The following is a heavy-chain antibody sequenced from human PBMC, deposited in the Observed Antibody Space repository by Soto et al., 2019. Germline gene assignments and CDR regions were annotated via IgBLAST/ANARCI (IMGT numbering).Heavy chain of an antibody. D-gene: IGHD6-13*01. Sequence: GGSLRLSCAASGFTFSSYAMSWVRQAPGKGLEWVSAISGSGGSTYYADSVKGRFTISRDNSKNTLYLQMNSLRAEDTAVYYCAKDAQQLGDHLGYYYYMDVWGKGTTVTVSS. V-gene: IGHV3-23*01. CDR1: GFTFSSYA. CDR3: AKDAQQLGDHLGYYYYMDV. J-gene: IGHJ6*03. CDR2: ISGSGGST.